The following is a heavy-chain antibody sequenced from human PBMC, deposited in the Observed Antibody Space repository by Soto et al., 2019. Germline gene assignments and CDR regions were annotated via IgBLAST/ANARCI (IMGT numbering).Heavy chain of an antibody. CDR3: ARAPYSTGTRYLYYNYGMDV. CDR1: AFTFSSHW. D-gene: IGHD6-13*01. CDR2: MRQEGDEK. Sequence: GGSLRLSCAASAFTFSSHWMSWVRQAPGKGLGWVGNMRQEGDEKSYVDSASGRFTISRDNAKNSLYLQLSSLSAEDTAVYYCARAPYSTGTRYLYYNYGMDVWGQGTTVTVSS. J-gene: IGHJ6*02. V-gene: IGHV3-7*03.